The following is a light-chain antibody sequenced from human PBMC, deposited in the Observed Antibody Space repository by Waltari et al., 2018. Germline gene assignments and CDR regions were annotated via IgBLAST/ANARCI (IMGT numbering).Light chain of an antibody. Sequence: EIVLTQSPDIRSFSPGETATPSCRASQSVSNYLAWYQQKLGQAPRLLIYDASTRVPGIPARFSGSGSGTDFTLTISGLEPEDFAVYFCQQRFNWPPLTFGGGTKVEIK. CDR1: QSVSNY. V-gene: IGKV3-11*01. CDR3: QQRFNWPPLT. CDR2: DAS. J-gene: IGKJ4*01.